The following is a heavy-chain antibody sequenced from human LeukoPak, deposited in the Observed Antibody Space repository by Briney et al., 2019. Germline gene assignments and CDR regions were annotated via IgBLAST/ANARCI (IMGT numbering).Heavy chain of an antibody. Sequence: SETLSLTCTVSGGSISSYYWSWIRQPPGKGLEWIGYIYYSGSTNYNPSLKSRVTISVDTSKNQSSLKLSSVTAADTAVYYCASLSYGYYFDYWGQGTLVTVSS. V-gene: IGHV4-59*08. CDR1: GGSISSYY. J-gene: IGHJ4*02. CDR3: ASLSYGYYFDY. D-gene: IGHD5-18*01. CDR2: IYYSGST.